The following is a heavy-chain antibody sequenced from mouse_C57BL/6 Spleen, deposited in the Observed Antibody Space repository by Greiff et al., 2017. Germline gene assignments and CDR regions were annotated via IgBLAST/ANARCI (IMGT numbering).Heavy chain of an antibody. CDR3: ARDRDDYDFDY. J-gene: IGHJ2*01. V-gene: IGHV3-6*01. CDR1: GYSITSGYY. Sequence: DVQLVESGPGLVKPSQSLSLTCSVTGYSITSGYYWNWIRQFPGNKLEWMGYISYDGSNNYNPSLKNRISITRDTSKNQFFLKLNSVTTEDTATYYCARDRDDYDFDYWGQGTTLTVSS. CDR2: ISYDGSN. D-gene: IGHD2-4*01.